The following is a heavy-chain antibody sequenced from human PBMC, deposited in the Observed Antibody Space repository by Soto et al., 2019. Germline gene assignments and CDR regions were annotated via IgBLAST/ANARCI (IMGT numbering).Heavy chain of an antibody. J-gene: IGHJ4*02. CDR1: GGTFSSYA. Sequence: QVQLVQSGAEVKKPGSSVKVSCKASGGTFSSYAISWVRQAPGQGLEWMGGIIPIFGTANYAQKFQGRVTITADEATSTAYMELSSLRSEDTAVYYCARDHGRSPGSGGSCYSTCFDYWGKGTLVTVSS. CDR2: IIPIFGTA. CDR3: ARDHGRSPGSGGSCYSTCFDY. D-gene: IGHD2-15*01. V-gene: IGHV1-69*19.